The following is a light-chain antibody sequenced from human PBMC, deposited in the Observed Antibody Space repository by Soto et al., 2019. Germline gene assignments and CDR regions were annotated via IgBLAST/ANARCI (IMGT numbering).Light chain of an antibody. V-gene: IGKV1-5*01. CDR3: QHCDTYWA. CDR1: RTIAGW. J-gene: IGKJ1*01. CDR2: DAS. Sequence: DIQMTQSPSTLPASLGDRVTITCRASRTIAGWLAWYQQKPGRAPKLLISDASTLETGVPSRFSGGGSGTEFTLTISNLQADDFATYYCQHCDTYWAFGPGTRVEVE.